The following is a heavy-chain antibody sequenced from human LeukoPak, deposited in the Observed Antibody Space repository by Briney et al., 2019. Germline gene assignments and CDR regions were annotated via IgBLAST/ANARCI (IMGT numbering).Heavy chain of an antibody. CDR3: AKGQSQQLVLGGGVDY. V-gene: IGHV3-23*01. D-gene: IGHD6-13*01. Sequence: GGSLRLSCAASGFTFSSYAMSWVRQAPGKGLEWVSAISGSGGSTYYADSVKGRFTISRDNSKNTLYLQMNSLRAEDTAVYYWAKGQSQQLVLGGGVDYWGQGTLVTVSS. CDR2: ISGSGGST. CDR1: GFTFSSYA. J-gene: IGHJ4*02.